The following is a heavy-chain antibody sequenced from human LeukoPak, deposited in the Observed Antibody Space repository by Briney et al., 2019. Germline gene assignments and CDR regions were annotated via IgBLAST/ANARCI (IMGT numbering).Heavy chain of an antibody. CDR1: GGSISSSSYY. J-gene: IGHJ3*02. Sequence: SETLSLTCTVSGGSISSSSYYWGWIRQPPGKGLEWIGSIYYSGSTYYNPSLKSRVTISADRSKNQFSLRLTSVTAADTAVFYCARGPNNAHDFRAFDMWGQGTMVTVSS. CDR2: IYYSGST. CDR3: ARGPNNAHDFRAFDM. V-gene: IGHV4-39*07. D-gene: IGHD1/OR15-1a*01.